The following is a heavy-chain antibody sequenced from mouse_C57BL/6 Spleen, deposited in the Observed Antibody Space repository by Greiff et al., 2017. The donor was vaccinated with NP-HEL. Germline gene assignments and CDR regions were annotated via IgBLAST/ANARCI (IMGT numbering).Heavy chain of an antibody. D-gene: IGHD1-1*01. Sequence: EVRLVESGGGLVKPGGSLKLSCAASGFTFSDYGMHWVRQAPEKGLEWVAYISSGSSTIYYADTVKGRFTISRDNAKNTLFRQMTSLRSEDTAMYYCARGYGSSSWFAYWGQGTLVTVSA. CDR3: ARGYGSSSWFAY. V-gene: IGHV5-17*01. CDR1: GFTFSDYG. J-gene: IGHJ3*01. CDR2: ISSGSSTI.